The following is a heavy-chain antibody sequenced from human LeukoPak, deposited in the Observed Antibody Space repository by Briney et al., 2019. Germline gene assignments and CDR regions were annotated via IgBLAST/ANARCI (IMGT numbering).Heavy chain of an antibody. CDR3: ARGPFKGRYCSGGSCYFDY. J-gene: IGHJ4*02. Sequence: SETLSLTCTVSGGSISGYYWSWIRQPPGKGLEWIGEINHSGSTNYNPSLKSRVTISVDTSKNQFSLKLSPVTAADTAVYYCARGPFKGRYCSGGSCYFDYWGQGTLVTVSS. CDR2: INHSGST. D-gene: IGHD2-15*01. V-gene: IGHV4-34*01. CDR1: GGSISGYY.